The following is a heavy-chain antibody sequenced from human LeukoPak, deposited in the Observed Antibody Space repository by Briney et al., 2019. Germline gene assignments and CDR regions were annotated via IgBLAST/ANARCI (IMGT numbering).Heavy chain of an antibody. V-gene: IGHV1-46*01. D-gene: IGHD6-13*01. CDR2: INPSGGST. Sequence: ASVKVSCKASGYTFTSYYMHWVRQAPGQGLEWMGIINPSGGSTSYAQKFQGRVTMTRDTSTSTVYMELSSLRSEDTAVYYCARAPSRIAAAGTSEGSGDYWGQGTLVTVSS. CDR1: GYTFTSYY. CDR3: ARAPSRIAAAGTSEGSGDY. J-gene: IGHJ4*02.